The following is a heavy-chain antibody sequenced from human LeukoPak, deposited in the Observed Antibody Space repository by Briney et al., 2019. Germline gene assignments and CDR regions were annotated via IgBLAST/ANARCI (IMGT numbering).Heavy chain of an antibody. J-gene: IGHJ4*02. Sequence: GGSLRLSCEGSGFTFNNYWMHWVRQTPGKGLVWVSKINNDGSVTTSAGSVKGRFTISRDNAKNTLYLQMNSLRVEDTAVYYCARAIRGYSYAIDFWGQGTLVTVSS. D-gene: IGHD5-18*01. V-gene: IGHV3-74*01. CDR3: ARAIRGYSYAIDF. CDR2: INNDGSVT. CDR1: GFTFNNYW.